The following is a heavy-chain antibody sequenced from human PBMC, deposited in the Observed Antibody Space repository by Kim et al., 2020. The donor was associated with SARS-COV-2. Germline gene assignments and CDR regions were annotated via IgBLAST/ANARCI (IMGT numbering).Heavy chain of an antibody. D-gene: IGHD6-19*01. V-gene: IGHV3-74*01. J-gene: IGHJ5*02. CDR3: AKPIAVTGTGGFDP. CDR1: GFTFSTYW. Sequence: GGSLRLSCAASGFTFSTYWMHWVRQAPGKGPVWVSRINSDGSSTSYADSVKGRFTISRDNAKNTLYLQMNSLRVEDTAVYYCAKPIAVTGTGGFDPWGQGTLVTVSS. CDR2: INSDGSST.